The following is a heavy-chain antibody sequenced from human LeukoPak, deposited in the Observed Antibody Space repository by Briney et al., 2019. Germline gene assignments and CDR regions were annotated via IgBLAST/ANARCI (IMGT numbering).Heavy chain of an antibody. J-gene: IGHJ3*02. D-gene: IGHD2-2*01. CDR1: GGSISSYY. Sequence: PSETLSLTCTVSGGSISSYYRSWIRQPPGKGLEWIGYIYYSGSTNYNPSLKSRVTISVDTSKNQFSLKLSSVTAADTAVYYCARTYCSSTSCYGLAAFDIWGQGTMVTVSS. V-gene: IGHV4-59*08. CDR3: ARTYCSSTSCYGLAAFDI. CDR2: IYYSGST.